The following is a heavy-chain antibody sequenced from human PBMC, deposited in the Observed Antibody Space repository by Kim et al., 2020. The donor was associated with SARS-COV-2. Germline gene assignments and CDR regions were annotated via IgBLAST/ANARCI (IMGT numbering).Heavy chain of an antibody. CDR1: GFTFSSYG. V-gene: IGHV3-30*18. D-gene: IGHD5-12*01. J-gene: IGHJ1*01. CDR3: AKGGPPVEMATEYFQH. Sequence: GGSLRLSCAVSGFTFSSYGMHWVRQAPGKGLEWVAVISYDGSNKYYADSVKGRFTISRDNSKNTLYLQMNSLRAEDTAVYYCAKGGPPVEMATEYFQHWG. CDR2: ISYDGSNK.